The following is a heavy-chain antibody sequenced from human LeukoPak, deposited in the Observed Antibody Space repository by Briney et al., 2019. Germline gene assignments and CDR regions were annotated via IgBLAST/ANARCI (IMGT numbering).Heavy chain of an antibody. CDR2: MSSSSSTR. V-gene: IGHV3-48*01. D-gene: IGHD3-22*01. CDR3: ARSSGYLERRPGNFDY. J-gene: IGHJ4*02. Sequence: GGSLRLSCAASGFTFSSYSMNWGRQAPGKGLELVSYMSSSSSTRYYADSVKGRFTISRDNAKNSLYLQMNSLRAEDTAVYYCARSSGYLERRPGNFDYWGQGTLVTVSS. CDR1: GFTFSSYS.